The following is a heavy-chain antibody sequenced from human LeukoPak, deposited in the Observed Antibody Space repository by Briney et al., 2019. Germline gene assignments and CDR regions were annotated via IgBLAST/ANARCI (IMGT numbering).Heavy chain of an antibody. J-gene: IGHJ3*02. V-gene: IGHV4-59*01. Sequence: SETLSLTCTASGGSISSYYWSWIRQPPGKGLEWIGYIYYSGSTNYNPSLKSRATISVDTSKNQFSLKLSSVTAADTAVYYCAREGTTVTHDDAFDIWGQGTMVTVSS. CDR3: AREGTTVTHDDAFDI. CDR1: GGSISSYY. CDR2: IYYSGST. D-gene: IGHD4-17*01.